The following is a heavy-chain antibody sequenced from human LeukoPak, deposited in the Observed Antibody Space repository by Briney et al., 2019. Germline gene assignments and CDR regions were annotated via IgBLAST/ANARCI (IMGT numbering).Heavy chain of an antibody. CDR3: AKGAYDYIEMGYFDY. J-gene: IGHJ4*02. D-gene: IGHD5-12*01. CDR2: IWYDGSNK. CDR1: GFTFSSYG. V-gene: IGHV3-33*06. Sequence: PGRSLRLSCAASGFTFSSYGMHWVRQAPGKGLEWVAVIWYDGSNKYYADSVKGRFTISRDNSKNTLYLQMNSLRAEDTAVYYCAKGAYDYIEMGYFDYWGQGTLVTVSS.